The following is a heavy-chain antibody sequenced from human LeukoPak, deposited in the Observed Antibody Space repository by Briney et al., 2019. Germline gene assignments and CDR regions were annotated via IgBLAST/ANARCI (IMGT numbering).Heavy chain of an antibody. Sequence: PSETLSLTCAVYGGSFSGYYWSWIRQPPGKGLEWIGEINHSGSTNYNPSLKSRVTISVDTSKNQFSLKLSSVTAADTAVYYCARQWKRYGYYYYYYMDVWGKGTTVTISS. CDR1: GGSFSGYY. V-gene: IGHV4-34*01. J-gene: IGHJ6*03. D-gene: IGHD5-18*01. CDR2: INHSGST. CDR3: ARQWKRYGYYYYYYMDV.